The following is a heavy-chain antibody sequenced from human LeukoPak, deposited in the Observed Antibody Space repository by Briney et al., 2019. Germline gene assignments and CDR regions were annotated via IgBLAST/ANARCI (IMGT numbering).Heavy chain of an antibody. CDR3: ARAPGYAPGRNDN. J-gene: IGHJ4*02. Sequence: ASVKVSCKASGYTFTSYAMNWVRQAPGQGLEWMGWINPNSGGTNYAQKFQGRVTMTRDTSISTAYMELSRLRSDDTAVYYCARAPGYAPGRNDNWGQGTLVTVSS. D-gene: IGHD3-16*01. CDR2: INPNSGGT. V-gene: IGHV1-2*02. CDR1: GYTFTSYA.